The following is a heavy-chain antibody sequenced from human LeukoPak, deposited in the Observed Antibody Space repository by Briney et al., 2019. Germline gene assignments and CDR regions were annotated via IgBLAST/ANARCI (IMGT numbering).Heavy chain of an antibody. CDR1: GGSFSGYY. CDR2: IYSGGST. Sequence: ETLSLTCAVYGGSFSGYYWSWVRQAPGKGLEWVSVIYSGGSTYYADSVKGRFTISRDNSKNTLYLQMNSLRAEDTAVYYCARGIGYLLFDYWGQGTLVTVSS. J-gene: IGHJ4*02. V-gene: IGHV3-53*01. CDR3: ARGIGYLLFDY. D-gene: IGHD3-3*01.